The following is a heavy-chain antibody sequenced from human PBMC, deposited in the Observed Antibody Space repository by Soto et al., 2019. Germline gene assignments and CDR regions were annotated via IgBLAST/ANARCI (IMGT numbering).Heavy chain of an antibody. Sequence: QVQLVQSGAEVKKPGSSVKVSCKTSGGTFSSYAISWVRQAPGQGLEWMGGIIPMFGTATYAQKFQGRVMITADESTSTAYMELSSLRSEDTAVYYCERSRANYYDSRGYYYSTFDYWGQGTLVTVSS. J-gene: IGHJ4*02. V-gene: IGHV1-69*12. D-gene: IGHD3-22*01. CDR1: GGTFSSYA. CDR3: ERSRANYYDSRGYYYSTFDY. CDR2: IIPMFGTA.